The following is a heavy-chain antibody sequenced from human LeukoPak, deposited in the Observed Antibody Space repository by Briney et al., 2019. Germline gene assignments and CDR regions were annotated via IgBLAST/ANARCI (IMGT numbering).Heavy chain of an antibody. D-gene: IGHD1-26*01. J-gene: IGHJ3*02. Sequence: KPSETLSLTCTVSGGSISSSSYYWGWIRQPPGKGLEWIGSIYYSGSTYYNPSLKSRVTISIDTSKNQFSLKLSSVAAADTALYYCARDYSMTHAFDIWGQGTLVTVSS. CDR2: IYYSGST. CDR3: ARDYSMTHAFDI. V-gene: IGHV4-39*07. CDR1: GGSISSSSYY.